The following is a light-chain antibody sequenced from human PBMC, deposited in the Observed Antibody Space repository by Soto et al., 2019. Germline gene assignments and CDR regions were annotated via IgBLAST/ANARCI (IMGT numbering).Light chain of an antibody. Sequence: QSALSQPASVCGSPGQSITISCTGTNNDVGGYNYVSWYQQHPGKAPKLMIYEVSNRPLGVSNRFSGSKSGNTASLTISGLQAEDEADYFCSSYKSSSSPYVFGTGTKVTVL. V-gene: IGLV2-14*01. CDR2: EVS. CDR3: SSYKSSSSPYV. CDR1: NNDVGGYNY. J-gene: IGLJ1*01.